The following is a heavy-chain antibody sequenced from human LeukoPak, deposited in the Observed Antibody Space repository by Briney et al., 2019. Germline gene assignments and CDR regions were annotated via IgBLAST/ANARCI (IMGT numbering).Heavy chain of an antibody. Sequence: GGSLRLSCAASGFTFSSYWMSWVRQAPGKGLEWVANIKQDGSEKYYVDSVKGRFTISRDNAKNSLYLQMNSLRAEDTAVYYCARVRDYGDYRFGWLDYWGQGTLVTVSS. D-gene: IGHD4-17*01. CDR1: GFTFSSYW. V-gene: IGHV3-7*01. J-gene: IGHJ4*02. CDR3: ARVRDYGDYRFGWLDY. CDR2: IKQDGSEK.